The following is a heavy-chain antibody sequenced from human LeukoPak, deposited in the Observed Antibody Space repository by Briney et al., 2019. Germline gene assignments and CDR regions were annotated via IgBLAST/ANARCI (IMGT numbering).Heavy chain of an antibody. CDR1: GDSISSDTYY. CDR2: IYASGNS. D-gene: IGHD2-15*01. V-gene: IGHV4-61*02. J-gene: IGHJ5*02. CDR3: AGTRRYCSGGSCYNWFDP. Sequence: SQTLSLTCTVSGDSISSDTYYWSWIRQPAGKGLEWIVRIYASGNSNYNASLKSRVTISIDTSKNQFSLRLSSVIAADTAVYYCAGTRRYCSGGSCYNWFDPWGQGTLVTVSS.